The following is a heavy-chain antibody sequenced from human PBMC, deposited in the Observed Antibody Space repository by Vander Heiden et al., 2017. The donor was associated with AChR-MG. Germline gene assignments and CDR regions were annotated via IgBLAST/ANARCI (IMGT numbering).Heavy chain of an antibody. D-gene: IGHD6-6*01. CDR3: ARARVYSSSTGEYYYYMDV. J-gene: IGHJ6*03. Sequence: QVQLVQSGAEVKKPGSSVKVSCKASGGTFSSYAISWVRQAPGQGLEWMGGIIPIFGTANYAQKFQGRVTITADESTSTAYMELSSLRSEDTAVYYCARARVYSSSTGEYYYYMDVWGKGTTVTVSS. V-gene: IGHV1-69*01. CDR2: IIPIFGTA. CDR1: GGTFSSYA.